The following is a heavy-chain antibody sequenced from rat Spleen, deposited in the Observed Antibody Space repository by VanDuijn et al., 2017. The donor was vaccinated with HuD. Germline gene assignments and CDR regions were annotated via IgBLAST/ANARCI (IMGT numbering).Heavy chain of an antibody. J-gene: IGHJ2*01. CDR2: ISPSGGST. Sequence: EVQLVESGGGLVQPGRSLKLSCAASGFTFSNYDMAWVRQAPTKGLEWVASISPSGGSTYYRDSVKGRFTVSRDNAKSTLYLQMDSLRSEDTATYYCARQTMGITGFDYWGQGVMVTVSS. CDR3: ARQTMGITGFDY. V-gene: IGHV5-25*01. CDR1: GFTFSNYD. D-gene: IGHD1-9*01.